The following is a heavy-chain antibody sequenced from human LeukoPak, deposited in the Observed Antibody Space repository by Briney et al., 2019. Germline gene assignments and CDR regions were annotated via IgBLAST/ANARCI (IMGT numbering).Heavy chain of an antibody. J-gene: IGHJ4*02. D-gene: IGHD5-18*01. Sequence: GGSLRLSCAASGFTFSSYAMSWVRQAPGKGLEWVSAISGSGGSAYYADSVKGRFTISRDNSKNTLYLQMNSLRAEDTAVYYCAKSHGYSYGWTFDYWGQGTLVTVSS. CDR3: AKSHGYSYGWTFDY. CDR2: ISGSGGSA. V-gene: IGHV3-23*01. CDR1: GFTFSSYA.